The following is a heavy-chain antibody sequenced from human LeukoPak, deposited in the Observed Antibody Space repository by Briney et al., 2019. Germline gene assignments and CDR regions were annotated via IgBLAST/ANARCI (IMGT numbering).Heavy chain of an antibody. J-gene: IGHJ5*02. CDR3: AIKNYSYYTNWFDP. V-gene: IGHV4-34*01. D-gene: IGHD4-11*01. CDR1: GGSFSSYS. Sequence: PSETLSLTCAVSGGSFSSYSRNWIRQPPGKGLEWIGEIKHSGSTNYNPSLRSRVTISVDTSKNQFSLKLSSVTAADTAVYYCAIKNYSYYTNWFDPWGQGTLVTVSS. CDR2: IKHSGST.